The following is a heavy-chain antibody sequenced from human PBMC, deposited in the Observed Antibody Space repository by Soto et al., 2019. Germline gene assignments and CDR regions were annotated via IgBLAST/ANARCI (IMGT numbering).Heavy chain of an antibody. J-gene: IGHJ2*01. CDR2: ISGSGSST. CDR3: AKSLPAGWYFDL. V-gene: IGHV3-23*01. D-gene: IGHD2-15*01. Sequence: EVQLLESGGGLVQPGGSLRLSCAASGFTFRTYGMTWVRQAPGKGLDWVSSISGSGSSTYYADSVKGRFTVSRDNSKNTLYLQMNSLTGEDTAVFYCAKSLPAGWYFDLWGRGTLVTVSS. CDR1: GFTFRTYG.